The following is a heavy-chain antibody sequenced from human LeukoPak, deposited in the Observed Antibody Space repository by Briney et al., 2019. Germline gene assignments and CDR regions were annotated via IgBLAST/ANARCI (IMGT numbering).Heavy chain of an antibody. CDR3: ASQIVVPAARSPYYYMDV. Sequence: SETLSLTCTVSGGSISSYYWSWIRQPPGKGLEWIGYIYYSGSTNYNPSLKSRVTISVDTSKNQFSLKLSSVAAADTAVYYCASQIVVPAARSPYYYMDVWGKGTTVTVSS. CDR2: IYYSGST. CDR1: GGSISSYY. J-gene: IGHJ6*03. D-gene: IGHD2-2*01. V-gene: IGHV4-59*01.